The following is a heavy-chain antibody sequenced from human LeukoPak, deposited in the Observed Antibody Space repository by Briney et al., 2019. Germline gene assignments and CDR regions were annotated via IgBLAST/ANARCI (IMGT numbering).Heavy chain of an antibody. V-gene: IGHV1-8*01. Sequence: GASVKVSCKASGYTLTSYDINWVRQATGQGLEWMGWMNPNSGNTGYAQKFQGRVTMTRNTSTSTAYMELSSLRSEDTAVYYCAISGGYSYGDLDCWGQGILVTVSS. CDR1: GYTLTSYD. CDR3: AISGGYSYGDLDC. D-gene: IGHD5-18*01. J-gene: IGHJ4*02. CDR2: MNPNSGNT.